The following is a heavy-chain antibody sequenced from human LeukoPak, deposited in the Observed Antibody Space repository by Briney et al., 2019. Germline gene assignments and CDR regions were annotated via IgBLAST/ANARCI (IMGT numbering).Heavy chain of an antibody. CDR1: GYTFTSYG. CDR3: AKDYSSSRALRAFDI. J-gene: IGHJ3*02. V-gene: IGHV1-18*01. Sequence: GASVKVSCKASGYTFTSYGISWVRQAPGQGLEWMGWISAYNGNTNYAQKLQGRVTMTTDTSTSTAYMELRSLRSDDTAVYYCAKDYSSSRALRAFDIWDQGTMVTVSS. D-gene: IGHD6-6*01. CDR2: ISAYNGNT.